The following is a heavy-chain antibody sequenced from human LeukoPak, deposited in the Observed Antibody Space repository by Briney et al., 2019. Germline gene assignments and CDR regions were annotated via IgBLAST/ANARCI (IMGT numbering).Heavy chain of an antibody. V-gene: IGHV4-4*07. CDR3: ARDQMGITVADAYNWFDP. CDR2: IYTSGST. CDR1: GGSISSYY. D-gene: IGHD6-19*01. J-gene: IGHJ5*02. Sequence: SETLSLTCTVSGGSISSYYWSWIRQPAGKGLEWIGRIYTSGSTNYNPSLKSRVTMSVDTSKNQFSLKLSSVTAADTAVYYRARDQMGITVADAYNWFDPWGQGTLVTVSS.